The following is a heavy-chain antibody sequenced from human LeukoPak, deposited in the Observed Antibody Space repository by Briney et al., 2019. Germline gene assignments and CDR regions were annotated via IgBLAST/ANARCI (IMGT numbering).Heavy chain of an antibody. D-gene: IGHD2-2*01. V-gene: IGHV4-34*01. CDR3: ARGSFPKQLLFGWFDP. J-gene: IGHJ5*02. CDR2: INHSGST. CDR1: GFTFKDSW. Sequence: GSLRLSCAASGFTFKDSWMSWVRQAPGKGLEWIGEINHSGSTNYNPSLKSRVTISVDTSKNQFSLKLSSVTAADTAVYYCARGSFPKQLLFGWFDPWGQGTLVTVSS.